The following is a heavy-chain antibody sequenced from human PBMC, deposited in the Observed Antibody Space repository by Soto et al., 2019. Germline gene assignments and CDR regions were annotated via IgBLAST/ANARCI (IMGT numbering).Heavy chain of an antibody. Sequence: QVQLVESGGGVVQPGRSLRLSCAASGFTFSDYGMHWVRQAPGKGLEWVAVIWYDGSNKYYADSVKGRFTISRDNSTNTLYLQMNSLRAEDTAVYYCARDPLHYDILTGYSPNYFDFWGQGTLVTVSS. CDR3: ARDPLHYDILTGYSPNYFDF. CDR1: GFTFSDYG. V-gene: IGHV3-33*01. CDR2: IWYDGSNK. D-gene: IGHD3-9*01. J-gene: IGHJ4*02.